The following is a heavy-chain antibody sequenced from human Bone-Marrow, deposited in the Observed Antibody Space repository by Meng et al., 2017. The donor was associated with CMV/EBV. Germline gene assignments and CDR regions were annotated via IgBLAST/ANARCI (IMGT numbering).Heavy chain of an antibody. D-gene: IGHD3-3*01. CDR1: GFTFSSYS. Sequence: GESLKISCAAPGFTFSSYSMNWVRQAPGKGLEWVAFIRYDGSNKYYADSVKGRFTISRDNSKNTLYLQMNSLRAEDTAVYYWAKVGGLWSGYIDYWGQGTLVTVSS. V-gene: IGHV3-30*02. J-gene: IGHJ4*02. CDR3: AKVGGLWSGYIDY. CDR2: IRYDGSNK.